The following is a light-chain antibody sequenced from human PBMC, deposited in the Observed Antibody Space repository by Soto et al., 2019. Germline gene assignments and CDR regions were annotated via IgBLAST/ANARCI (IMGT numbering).Light chain of an antibody. V-gene: IGLV2-8*01. Sequence: QSALTQPPSASGSPGQSVTISCTGTSSDVGGYNYVSWYQQHPGKAPKLMIYEVSKRPSGVPDRFSGSKSGNTASLSVSGLQAEDEADYYCSSYAGGNNLYVFGTGTKVTVL. J-gene: IGLJ1*01. CDR2: EVS. CDR1: SSDVGGYNY. CDR3: SSYAGGNNLYV.